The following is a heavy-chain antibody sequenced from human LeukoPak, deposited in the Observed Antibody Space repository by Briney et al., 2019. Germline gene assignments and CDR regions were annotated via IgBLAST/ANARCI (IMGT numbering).Heavy chain of an antibody. Sequence: GGSLRLSCAASGFTFDDYGMSWVRQAPGKGLEWVSGINWNGGSTGYADSVKGRFTISRDNAKNTLYLQMNSLRAEDTAVYYCARDVDYGYYDAFDIWGQGTMVTVSS. J-gene: IGHJ3*02. CDR2: INWNGGST. D-gene: IGHD4-17*01. CDR3: ARDVDYGYYDAFDI. V-gene: IGHV3-20*04. CDR1: GFTFDDYG.